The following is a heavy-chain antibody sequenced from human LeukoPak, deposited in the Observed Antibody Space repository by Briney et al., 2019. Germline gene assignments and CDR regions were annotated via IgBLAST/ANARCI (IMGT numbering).Heavy chain of an antibody. CDR1: GFTFSDYY. Sequence: GGSLRLSCAASGFTFSDYYMSWIRQAPGKGLEWVSYISSSGSTIYYADSVKGRFTISRDNAKNSLYLQMNSLRAEDTAVYYCARDRFTYAGSGSWFDPWGQGTLVTVSS. V-gene: IGHV3-11*01. CDR3: ARDRFTYAGSGSWFDP. D-gene: IGHD4-23*01. CDR2: ISSSGSTI. J-gene: IGHJ5*02.